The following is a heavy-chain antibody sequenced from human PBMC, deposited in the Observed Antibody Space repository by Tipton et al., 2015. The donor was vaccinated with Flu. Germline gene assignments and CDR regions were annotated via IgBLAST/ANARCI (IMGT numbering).Heavy chain of an antibody. Sequence: TLSLTCNVSGGSISSGGAYWSWIRQHPGKGLEWIGGIYYSGSTYYNPSLESRVTMSVDTSKNQFSLRLTSVTVADTAVYYCARDQGFGGGMTYDYFAMDVWGQGTTVTVSS. CDR2: IYYSGST. CDR1: GGSISSGGAY. V-gene: IGHV4-31*03. J-gene: IGHJ6*02. CDR3: ARDQGFGGGMTYDYFAMDV. D-gene: IGHD3-10*01.